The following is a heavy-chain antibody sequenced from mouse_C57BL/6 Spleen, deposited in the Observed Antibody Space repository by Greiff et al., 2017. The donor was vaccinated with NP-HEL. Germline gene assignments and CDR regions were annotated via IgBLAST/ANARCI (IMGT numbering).Heavy chain of an antibody. J-gene: IGHJ2*01. CDR1: GYAFSSSW. CDR3: ARCPNYYGSSPFDY. V-gene: IGHV1-82*01. CDR2: IYPGDGDT. Sequence: VQLQQSGPELVKPGASVKISCKASGYAFSSSWMNWVKQRPGKGLEWIGRIYPGDGDTNYNGKFKGKATLTADKSSSTAYMQLSSLTSEDSAVYFCARCPNYYGSSPFDYWGQGTTLTVSS. D-gene: IGHD1-1*01.